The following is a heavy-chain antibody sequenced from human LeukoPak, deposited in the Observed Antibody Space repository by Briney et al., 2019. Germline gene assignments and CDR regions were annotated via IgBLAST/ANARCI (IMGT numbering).Heavy chain of an antibody. D-gene: IGHD3-22*01. CDR1: GFSLNTRGVG. V-gene: IGHV2-5*02. Sequence: SGPTLVNPTQTLTLTCTFSGFSLNTRGVGVGWIRQPPGRALEWLALIYWDGDRRYSPSLKSRLTITKDTSKNQVVLTITNMDPVDTATYFCAHRKNYYDSSVFDNWGQGTLVTVSS. CDR3: AHRKNYYDSSVFDN. J-gene: IGHJ4*02. CDR2: IYWDGDR.